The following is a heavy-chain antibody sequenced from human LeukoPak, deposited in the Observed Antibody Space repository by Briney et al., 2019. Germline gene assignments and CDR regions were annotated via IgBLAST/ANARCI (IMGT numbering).Heavy chain of an antibody. V-gene: IGHV3-30-3*02. J-gene: IGHJ4*02. D-gene: IGHD3-10*01. CDR3: AKYRLSFTMVRGSIDF. Sequence: GRSLRLSCAASGFTFSSYAMHWVRQAPGKGLEWVAVISYDGSNKYYADSVKGRFTISRDNSKNTLYLQMNSLRAEDTAVYYCAKYRLSFTMVRGSIDFWGQGTLVTVSS. CDR2: ISYDGSNK. CDR1: GFTFSSYA.